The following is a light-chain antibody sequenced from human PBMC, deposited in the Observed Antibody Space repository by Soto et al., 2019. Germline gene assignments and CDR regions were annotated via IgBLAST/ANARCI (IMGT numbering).Light chain of an antibody. CDR1: QSVASRN. CDR3: QHFGNSLWT. V-gene: IGKV3-20*01. J-gene: IGKJ1*01. Sequence: EIVLTQSPCTLSLSPGERATLSFRASQSVASRNLAWYQQKSGQAPRLLIYGASSRAIHTPDRFSGSGSGTDFTLTISGLEPEDFAVYYCQHFGNSLWTFGQGTKVDIK. CDR2: GAS.